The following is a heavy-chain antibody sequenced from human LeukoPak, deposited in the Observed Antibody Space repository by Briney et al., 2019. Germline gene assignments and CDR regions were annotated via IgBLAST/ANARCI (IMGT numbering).Heavy chain of an antibody. J-gene: IGHJ6*02. Sequence: GESLKISCKGSGYSFTSYWIGLVRQMPGKGLEWMGIIYPGDSDTRYSPSFQGQVTISADKSISTAYLQWSSLKASDAAMYYCARRGLVGANYYYYGMDVWGQGTTVTVSS. CDR2: IYPGDSDT. CDR3: ARRGLVGANYYYYGMDV. V-gene: IGHV5-51*01. CDR1: GYSFTSYW. D-gene: IGHD1-26*01.